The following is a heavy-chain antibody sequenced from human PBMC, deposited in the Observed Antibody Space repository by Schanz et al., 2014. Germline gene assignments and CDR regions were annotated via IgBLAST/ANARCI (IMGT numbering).Heavy chain of an antibody. J-gene: IGHJ5*02. CDR2: ISSSSSYI. Sequence: VQLVESGGGVVQPGGSLRLSCAASGFTFDPYAMHWLRQAPGKGLEWVSSISSSSSYISYADSVKGRFTISRDNSKNTLYLEMNSLRADDTAVYYCAKDQLANYRGSGYNWFDPWGQGTLXIVSS. V-gene: IGHV3-21*01. D-gene: IGHD3-10*01. CDR1: GFTFDPYA. CDR3: AKDQLANYRGSGYNWFDP.